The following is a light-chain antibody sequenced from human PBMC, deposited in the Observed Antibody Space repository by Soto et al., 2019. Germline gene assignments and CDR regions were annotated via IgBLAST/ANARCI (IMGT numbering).Light chain of an antibody. V-gene: IGKV1-5*03. CDR1: RSISSW. J-gene: IGKJ5*01. CDR2: KAS. CDR3: QQFNSYPIT. Sequence: DIQMTQSPSTLSASVGDRVAITCRASRSISSWLAWYQQKPGKAPNLLIYKASSLESGVPSRFSGSGSGTEFTLTIGGLQPDDFATYYCQQFNSYPITFGQGTRLEIK.